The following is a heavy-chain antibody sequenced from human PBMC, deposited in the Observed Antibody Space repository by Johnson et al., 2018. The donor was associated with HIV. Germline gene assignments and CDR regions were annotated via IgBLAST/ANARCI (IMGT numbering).Heavy chain of an antibody. D-gene: IGHD6-6*01. CDR2: ISYDGSNK. V-gene: IGHV3-30*04. CDR3: AREYSSFSQGAFDI. J-gene: IGHJ3*02. CDR1: GFTFSSYA. Sequence: QVQLVESGGGVVQPGRSLRLSCAASGFTFSSYAMHWVRQAPGKGLEWVAVISYDGSNKYYADSVKGRFTISRDNSKNTLYLQMNSLRAEDTAVYYCAREYSSFSQGAFDIWGQGTMVTVSS.